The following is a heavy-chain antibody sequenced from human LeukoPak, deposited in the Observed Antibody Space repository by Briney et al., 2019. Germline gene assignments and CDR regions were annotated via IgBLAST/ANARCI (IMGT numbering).Heavy chain of an antibody. D-gene: IGHD3-10*01. CDR2: IKQDGSEK. CDR3: ARLSAYYYGSYFYYYMDV. Sequence: GSLRLSCTVSGFTVSSNSMSWVRQAPGKGLEWVANIKQDGSEKYYVDSVKGRFTISRDNAKNSVFLQMNSLRAEDTALYYCARLSAYYYGSYFYYYMDVWGKGTTVTVSS. J-gene: IGHJ6*03. CDR1: GFTVSSNS. V-gene: IGHV3-7*01.